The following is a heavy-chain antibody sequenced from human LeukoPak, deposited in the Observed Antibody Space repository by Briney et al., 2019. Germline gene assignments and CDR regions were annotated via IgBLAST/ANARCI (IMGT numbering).Heavy chain of an antibody. Sequence: GGSLRLSCSASGFTFSDYPMHWVRQAPGKALEYVSGFRTNGGSSYYADSVKGRFTISRDNSKNTLYLQMNSLRVEDTAVYYCAKDRGRTWVQVANWGQGTLVTVSS. J-gene: IGHJ4*02. CDR1: GFTFSDYP. D-gene: IGHD2-15*01. CDR2: FRTNGGSS. CDR3: AKDRGRTWVQVAN. V-gene: IGHV3-64*04.